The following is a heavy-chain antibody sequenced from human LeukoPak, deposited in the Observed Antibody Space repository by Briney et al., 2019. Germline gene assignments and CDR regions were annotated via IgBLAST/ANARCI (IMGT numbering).Heavy chain of an antibody. CDR2: IKQDGSEK. Sequence: GGSLRLSCAASGFTFSSYWMSWVRQAPGKGLEWVANIKQDGSEKYYVDSVKGRFTISRDNAKNPLYLQMNSLRAEDTAVYYCASLLTPNRPYNWFDPWGQGTLVTVSS. CDR1: GFTFSSYW. CDR3: ASLLTPNRPYNWFDP. J-gene: IGHJ5*02. D-gene: IGHD1-14*01. V-gene: IGHV3-7*01.